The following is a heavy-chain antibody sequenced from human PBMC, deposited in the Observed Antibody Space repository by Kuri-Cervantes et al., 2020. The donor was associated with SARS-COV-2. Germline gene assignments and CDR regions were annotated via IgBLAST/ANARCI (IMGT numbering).Heavy chain of an antibody. D-gene: IGHD1-26*01. V-gene: IGHV3-30*18. J-gene: IGHJ5*02. CDR3: AKVGGKELVGANVRWFDP. CDR2: ISYDGSNK. Sequence: GGSLRLSCAASGFTFSSYAMSWVRQAPGKGLEWVAVISYDGSNKYYADSVKGRFTISRDNSKNTLYLQMNSLRAEDTAVYYCAKVGGKELVGANVRWFDPWGQGALVTVSS. CDR1: GFTFSSYA.